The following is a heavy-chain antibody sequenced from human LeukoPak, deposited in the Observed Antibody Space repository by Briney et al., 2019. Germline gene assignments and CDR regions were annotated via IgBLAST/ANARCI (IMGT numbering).Heavy chain of an antibody. CDR3: ARAEGFLEWVGLDVYYYGMDV. J-gene: IGHJ6*02. V-gene: IGHV4-31*03. Sequence: PSQTLSLTCTVSGGSISSGGYYWSWIRQHPGKGLEWIGYIYYSGSTYYNPSLKSRVTISVDTSKNQFSLKLSSVTAADTAVYYCARAEGFLEWVGLDVYYYGMDVWGQGTTVTVSS. CDR2: IYYSGST. D-gene: IGHD3-3*01. CDR1: GGSISSGGYY.